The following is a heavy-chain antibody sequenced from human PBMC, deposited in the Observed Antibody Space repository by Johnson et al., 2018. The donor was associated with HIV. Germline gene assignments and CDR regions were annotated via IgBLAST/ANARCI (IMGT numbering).Heavy chain of an antibody. Sequence: VQLVESGGGLVPPGGSLRLSCAASGFTVSSTYMSWVRQAPGKGLEWVSIIFSGGSTYYADSVMGRFTISRDNSKNTLYLQMNSLRAEDTAVYYCAKAGGYDSSGLNDAFDIWGQGTMVTVSS. J-gene: IGHJ3*02. CDR2: IFSGGST. V-gene: IGHV3-66*01. D-gene: IGHD3-22*01. CDR1: GFTVSSTY. CDR3: AKAGGYDSSGLNDAFDI.